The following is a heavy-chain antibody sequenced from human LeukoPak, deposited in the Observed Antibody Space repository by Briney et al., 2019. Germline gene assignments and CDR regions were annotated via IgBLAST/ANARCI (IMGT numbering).Heavy chain of an antibody. V-gene: IGHV4-4*07. CDR2: IYISGST. Sequence: ETLSLTCTVSGVSISSYFWSWIRQPAGKGLEWIGRIYISGSTNYNPSLKSRVTMSVDTSKNQFSLKLSSVTAADTAVYYCARDSYYYDISGYRGFDYWGQGTLVTVSS. CDR1: GVSISSYF. D-gene: IGHD3-22*01. J-gene: IGHJ4*02. CDR3: ARDSYYYDISGYRGFDY.